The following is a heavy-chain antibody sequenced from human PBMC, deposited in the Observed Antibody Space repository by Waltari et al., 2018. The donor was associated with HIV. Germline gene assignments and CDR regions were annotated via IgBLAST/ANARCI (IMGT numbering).Heavy chain of an antibody. CDR1: GGSISSSSYY. Sequence: QLQLQESGPGLVKPSETLSLTCTVSGGSISSSSYYWGWIRQPPGKGLEWIGSIYYSVSTYYNPFLKRRVTISVDTSKNQFSLKLSSVTAADTAVYYCARDRALLRLGELSPGAFDIWGQGTMVTVSS. D-gene: IGHD3-16*02. V-gene: IGHV4-39*07. CDR2: IYYSVST. J-gene: IGHJ3*02. CDR3: ARDRALLRLGELSPGAFDI.